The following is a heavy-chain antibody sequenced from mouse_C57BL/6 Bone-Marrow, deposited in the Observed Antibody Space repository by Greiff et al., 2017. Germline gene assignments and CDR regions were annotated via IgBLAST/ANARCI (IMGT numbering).Heavy chain of an antibody. CDR3: TQLGTVAY. Sequence: EVMLVESGGGLVQPGGSMKLSCVASGFTFSNYWMNWVRQSPEKGLEWVSQIRLKSDNYATHYAESVKGRFTISRDDSKSSVYLQMNNLRAEDTGIYYCTQLGTVAYWGQGTLVTVSA. J-gene: IGHJ3*01. CDR1: GFTFSNYW. CDR2: IRLKSDNYAT. D-gene: IGHD4-1*02. V-gene: IGHV6-3*01.